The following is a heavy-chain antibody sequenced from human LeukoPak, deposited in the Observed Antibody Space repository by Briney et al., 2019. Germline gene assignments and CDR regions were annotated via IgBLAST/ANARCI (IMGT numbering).Heavy chain of an antibody. CDR3: ARGYISSSWSLFDY. CDR2: ISGSGGST. Sequence: GGSLRLSCAASGFTFSSYAMSWVRQAPGKGLEWVSAISGSGGSTYYADSVKGRFTISRDNSKNTLYLQMTSLRAEDTAVYYCARGYISSSWSLFDYWGQGTLVTVSS. V-gene: IGHV3-23*01. J-gene: IGHJ4*02. D-gene: IGHD6-6*01. CDR1: GFTFSSYA.